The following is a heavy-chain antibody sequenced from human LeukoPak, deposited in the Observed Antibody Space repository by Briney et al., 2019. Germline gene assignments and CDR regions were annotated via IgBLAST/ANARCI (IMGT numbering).Heavy chain of an antibody. CDR1: GGSISSYY. CDR3: ARRSRDGYIFDY. CDR2: IYYSGST. D-gene: IGHD5-24*01. J-gene: IGHJ4*02. V-gene: IGHV4-59*08. Sequence: SETLSLTCTVSGGSISSYYWSWIRQPPGKGLEWIGYIYYSGSTNYNPSLKSRVTISVDTSKNQFSLKLSSVTAADTAVYYCARRSRDGYIFDYWGQGTLVTVSS.